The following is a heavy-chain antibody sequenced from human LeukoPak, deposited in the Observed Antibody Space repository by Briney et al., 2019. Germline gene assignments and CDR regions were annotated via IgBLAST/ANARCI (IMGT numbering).Heavy chain of an antibody. J-gene: IGHJ6*02. D-gene: IGHD4-11*01. V-gene: IGHV3-66*01. CDR1: GFTFSSYS. CDR2: IYSGGST. CDR3: ARCTVTTYYYYYYGMDV. Sequence: GGSLRLSCAASGFTFSSYSMNWVRQAPGKGLEWVSVIYSGGSTYYADSVKGRFTISRDNSKNTLYLQMNSLRAEDTAVYYCARCTVTTYYYYYYGMDVWGQGTTVTVSS.